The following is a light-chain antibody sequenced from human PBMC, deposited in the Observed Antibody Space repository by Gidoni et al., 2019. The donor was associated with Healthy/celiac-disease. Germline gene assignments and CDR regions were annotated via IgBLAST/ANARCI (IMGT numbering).Light chain of an antibody. J-gene: IGLJ3*02. CDR1: SSDVGSYNL. CDR2: EVS. CDR3: CSYAGSSTTV. V-gene: IGLV2-23*02. Sequence: QSALTQPASVSGSPGQSITISCTGTSSDVGSYNLVSWYQQHPGKAPKLMIYEVSKRHSGVSNRFSGSNSGNTASLTISGLQAEDEADYYCCSYAGSSTTVFGGGTKLTVL.